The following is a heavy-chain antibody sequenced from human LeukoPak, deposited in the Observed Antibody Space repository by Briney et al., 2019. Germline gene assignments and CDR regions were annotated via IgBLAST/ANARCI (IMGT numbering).Heavy chain of an antibody. V-gene: IGHV3-48*04. D-gene: IGHD3-10*02. CDR1: GFTFNNYN. J-gene: IGHJ6*04. CDR2: ISFSTTTI. CDR3: AELGITMIGGV. Sequence: GGSLRLSCAAFGFTFNNYNMNWVRQAPGKGLEWVSFISFSTTTIYYADSVKGRFTISRDNAKNSLYLQMNSLRAEDTAVYYCAELGITMIGGVWGKGTTVTISS.